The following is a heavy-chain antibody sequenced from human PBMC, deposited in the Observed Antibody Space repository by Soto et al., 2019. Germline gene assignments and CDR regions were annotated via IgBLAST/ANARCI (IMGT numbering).Heavy chain of an antibody. D-gene: IGHD6-19*01. J-gene: IGHJ4*02. CDR3: AKVGRQWLVTSDFNY. Sequence: PGGSLRLSCAASGFNFNIYAMSWVRQAPGRGLECVSGISGNGGVAYYADSVKGRFTISRDNSKNTLNLQMNSLRAEDTAVYYCAKVGRQWLVTSDFNYWGQGALVTVSS. V-gene: IGHV3-23*01. CDR2: ISGNGGVA. CDR1: GFNFNIYA.